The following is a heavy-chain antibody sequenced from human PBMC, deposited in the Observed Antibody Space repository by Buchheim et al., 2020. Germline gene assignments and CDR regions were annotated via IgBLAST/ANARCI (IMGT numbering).Heavy chain of an antibody. CDR1: GFTFSSYA. Sequence: QVQLVESGGGVVQPGRSLRLSCAASGFTFSSYAMHWVRQAPGKGLEWVAVISYDGSNKYYADSVKGRFTISRDNSTNTLSLQMNSLRAEDTAVYYCAREKGLLPDYWGQGTL. CDR3: AREKGLLPDY. D-gene: IGHD2-15*01. J-gene: IGHJ4*02. CDR2: ISYDGSNK. V-gene: IGHV3-30*04.